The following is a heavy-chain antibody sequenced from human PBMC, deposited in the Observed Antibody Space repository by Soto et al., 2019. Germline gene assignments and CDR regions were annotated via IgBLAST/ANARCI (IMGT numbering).Heavy chain of an antibody. J-gene: IGHJ4*02. Sequence: SGPALVNPXQTLTLTCSFSGFSLSTSGMGVGWIRQPPEKALEWLALIFWDDDKRYNPSLKSRLTITKDTSENQVVLTLTNMDPVDTAPYYCAHIYTATGGHFDYWGQGTLVTVSS. CDR1: GFSLSTSGMG. D-gene: IGHD2-8*02. CDR2: IFWDDDK. CDR3: AHIYTATGGHFDY. V-gene: IGHV2-5*02.